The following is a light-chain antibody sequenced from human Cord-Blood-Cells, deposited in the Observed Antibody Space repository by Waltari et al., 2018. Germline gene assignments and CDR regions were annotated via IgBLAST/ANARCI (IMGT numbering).Light chain of an antibody. CDR3: SSYTSSSTLV. Sequence: QSALTPPASVPGSPGQSITLSCTGTSRDAGGYNYVSWYQQHPGKAPKLMIYEVSNRPSGVSNRFSGSKSGNTASLTISGLQAEDEADYYCSSYTSSSTLVFGGGTKLTVL. CDR2: EVS. J-gene: IGLJ3*02. CDR1: SRDAGGYNY. V-gene: IGLV2-14*01.